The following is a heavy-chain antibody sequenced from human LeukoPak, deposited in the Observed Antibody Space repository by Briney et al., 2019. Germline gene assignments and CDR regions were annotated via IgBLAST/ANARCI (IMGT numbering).Heavy chain of an antibody. CDR3: ARDRYIFGAGKWFDP. V-gene: IGHV4-39*07. D-gene: IGHD3-3*01. Sequence: SETLSLTRIVSGGSISSSNYYWGWIRQPPGKGLEWIGRIYASGSTNYNPSLKSRVTMSVDTSKNQFSLKLSSVTAADTAVYYCARDRYIFGAGKWFDPWGQGTLVTVSS. CDR2: IYASGST. J-gene: IGHJ5*02. CDR1: GGSISSSNYY.